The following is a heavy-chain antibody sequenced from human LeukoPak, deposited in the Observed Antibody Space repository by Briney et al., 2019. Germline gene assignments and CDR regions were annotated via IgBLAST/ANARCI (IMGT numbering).Heavy chain of an antibody. V-gene: IGHV1-18*01. CDR1: GYTFTSYG. CDR3: ARDMSSVLRFLEWSPRHSLDY. J-gene: IGHJ4*02. D-gene: IGHD3-3*01. Sequence: ASVKVSCKASGYTFTSYGISWVRQAPGQGLEWMGWISAYNGNTNYAQKLQGRVTMTTDTSTSTAYMELRSLRSDDTAVYYCARDMSSVLRFLEWSPRHSLDYWGQGTLVTVSS. CDR2: ISAYNGNT.